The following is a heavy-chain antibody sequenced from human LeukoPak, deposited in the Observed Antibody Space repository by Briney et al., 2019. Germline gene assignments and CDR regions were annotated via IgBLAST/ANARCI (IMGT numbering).Heavy chain of an antibody. CDR1: GFTFSSYS. CDR2: ISSSSSCI. CDR3: AKLLAAGYYFDY. Sequence: GGSLRLSCAASGFTFSSYSMNWVRQAPGKGLEWVSSISSSSSCIYYADSVKGRFTISRDNAKNSLYLQMNSLRAEDTAVYYCAKLLAAGYYFDYWGQGTLVTVSS. D-gene: IGHD6-13*01. V-gene: IGHV3-21*01. J-gene: IGHJ4*02.